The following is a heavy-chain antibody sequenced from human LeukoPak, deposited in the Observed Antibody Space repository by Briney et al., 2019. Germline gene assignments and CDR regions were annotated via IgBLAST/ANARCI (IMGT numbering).Heavy chain of an antibody. Sequence: PGGSLRLSCAASGFTFSTYTMSWVRQAPGKGLDWVSRINSDGSSISYADSVKGRFTISRDNAKNTLYLQMNSLRAEDTAVYYCARDPSGVASLTDYWGQGTLVTVSS. CDR1: GFTFSTYT. D-gene: IGHD3-3*01. V-gene: IGHV3-74*01. CDR3: ARDPSGVASLTDY. CDR2: INSDGSSI. J-gene: IGHJ4*02.